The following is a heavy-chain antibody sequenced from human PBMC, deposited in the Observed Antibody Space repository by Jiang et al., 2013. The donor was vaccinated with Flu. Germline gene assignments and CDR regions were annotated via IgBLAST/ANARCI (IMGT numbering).Heavy chain of an antibody. Sequence: TGQGLEWMGWNEPNSGNTGYAQKFQGRVTMTRNTSISTAYMELSSLRSEDTAVYYCARISDFKGAARNFDYWGQGTLVTVSS. J-gene: IGHJ4*02. D-gene: IGHD6-6*01. CDR2: NEPNSGNT. V-gene: IGHV1-8*01. CDR3: ARISDFKGAARNFDY.